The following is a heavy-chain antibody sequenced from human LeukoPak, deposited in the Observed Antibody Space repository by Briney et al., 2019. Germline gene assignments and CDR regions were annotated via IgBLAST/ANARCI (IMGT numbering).Heavy chain of an antibody. CDR1: GGTFSSYA. J-gene: IGHJ6*02. CDR2: IIPIFGTA. CDR3: ARGAARPRAYYYYGMDV. D-gene: IGHD6-6*01. Sequence: SVKVSCKASGGTFSSYAISWVRQAPGQGLEWMGGIIPIFGTANYAQKFQGGVTITADESTSTAYMELSSLRSEDTDVYYCARGAARPRAYYYYGMDVWGQGTTVTVSS. V-gene: IGHV1-69*13.